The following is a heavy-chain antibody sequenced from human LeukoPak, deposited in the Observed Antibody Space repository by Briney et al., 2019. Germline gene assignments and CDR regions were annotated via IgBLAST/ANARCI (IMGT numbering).Heavy chain of an antibody. J-gene: IGHJ4*02. D-gene: IGHD3-22*01. CDR2: ISGSGGST. V-gene: IGHV3-23*01. CDR1: GFTFSSYA. Sequence: GGSLRLSCAASGFTFSSYAMSWVRQAPGKGLEWVSAISGSGGSTYYADSVKGRFTISRDNSKNTLYLQMNSLRAEGTAVYYCAKVSGSVVVVRYFDYWGQGTLVTVSS. CDR3: AKVSGSVVVVRYFDY.